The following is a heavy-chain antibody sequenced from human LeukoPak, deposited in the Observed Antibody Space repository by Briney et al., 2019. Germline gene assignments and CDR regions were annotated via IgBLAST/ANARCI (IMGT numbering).Heavy chain of an antibody. J-gene: IGHJ6*03. CDR1: GFTFSNAW. V-gene: IGHV3-15*01. CDR2: IKSKTDGGTT. Sequence: TGGSLRLSCAASGFTFSNAWMSWVRQAPGKGLEWVGRIKSKTDGGTTDYAAPVKGRFTISRDDSKNTLYLQMNSLKTEDTAVYYCTLYWADYYYMDVWGKGTTVTVSS. CDR3: TLYWADYYYMDV. D-gene: IGHD2-15*01.